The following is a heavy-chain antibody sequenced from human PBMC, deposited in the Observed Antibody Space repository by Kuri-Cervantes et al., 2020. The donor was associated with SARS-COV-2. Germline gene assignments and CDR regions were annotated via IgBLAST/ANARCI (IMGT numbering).Heavy chain of an antibody. V-gene: IGHV4-38-2*02. CDR1: GSSISSGYY. D-gene: IGHD2-2*01. CDR3: ARELGVPAATYFDY. J-gene: IGHJ4*02. CDR2: NYHSGST. Sequence: GSLRLSCTVSGSSISSGYYCGWIRPPPGEGLEWIGSNYHSGSTYYNPSLKSRVTISVDKSKNQFSLKLSSVTAADTAVYYCARELGVPAATYFDYWGQGTLVTVSS.